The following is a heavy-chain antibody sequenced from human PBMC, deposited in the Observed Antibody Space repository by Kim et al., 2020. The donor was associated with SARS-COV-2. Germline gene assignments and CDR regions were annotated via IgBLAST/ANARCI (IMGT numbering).Heavy chain of an antibody. D-gene: IGHD5-18*01. CDR1: GYSISSGYY. V-gene: IGHV4-38-2*02. Sequence: SETLSLTCTVSGYSISSGYYWGWVRQPPGKVLEWIGGFSHSGGTYYKTSIKSRLTISVDTSKDQFSLKLSCVTAADTAVYYCSRYMVDTTLDAFDIWGHGTMVAVSS. J-gene: IGHJ3*02. CDR3: SRYMVDTTLDAFDI. CDR2: FSHSGGT.